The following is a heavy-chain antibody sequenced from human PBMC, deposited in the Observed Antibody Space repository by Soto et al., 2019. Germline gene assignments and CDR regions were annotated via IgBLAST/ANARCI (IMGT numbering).Heavy chain of an antibody. J-gene: IGHJ2*01. CDR2: ISGSGGST. Sequence: EVQLLESGGGLVQPGGSLRLSCAASGFTFSSYAMSWVRQAPGKGLEWVSAISGSGGSTYYADSVKGRFTISRDNSKNTLYLKMNSLRAEDTAVYYCAKTGSGGNSDWYFDLWCRGTLVTVSS. V-gene: IGHV3-23*01. D-gene: IGHD2-21*02. CDR3: AKTGSGGNSDWYFDL. CDR1: GFTFSSYA.